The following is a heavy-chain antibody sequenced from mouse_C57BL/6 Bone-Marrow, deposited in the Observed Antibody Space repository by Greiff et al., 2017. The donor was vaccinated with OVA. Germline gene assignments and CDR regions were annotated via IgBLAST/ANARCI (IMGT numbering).Heavy chain of an antibody. D-gene: IGHD2-1*01. CDR1: GFTFSSYT. CDR3: ARQGGGNYEAWFAY. J-gene: IGHJ3*01. Sequence: EVKLMESGGGLVKPGGSLKLSCAASGFTFSSYTMSWVRQTPEKRLEWVATISGGGGNTYYPDSVKGRFTISRDNAKNTLYLQMSSLRSEDTALYYCARQGGGNYEAWFAYWGQGTLVTVSA. V-gene: IGHV5-9*01. CDR2: ISGGGGNT.